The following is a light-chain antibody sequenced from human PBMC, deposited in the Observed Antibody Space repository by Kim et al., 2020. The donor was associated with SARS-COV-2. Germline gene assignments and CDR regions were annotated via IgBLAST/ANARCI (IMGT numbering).Light chain of an antibody. CDR3: QQRAGWPRT. V-gene: IGKV3-11*01. CDR1: QRVMNE. CDR2: DAS. J-gene: IGKJ1*01. Sequence: LHREEAPPPACTGSQRVMNELAWYQKKAGQAPRLLIYDASSRATGIPARFSGSGLGTDFTLTISSLEPEDWAVYYCQQRAGWPRTFGQGTKVDIK.